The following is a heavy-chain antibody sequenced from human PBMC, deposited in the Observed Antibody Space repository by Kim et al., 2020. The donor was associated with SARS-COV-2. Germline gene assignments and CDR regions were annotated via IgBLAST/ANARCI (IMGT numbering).Heavy chain of an antibody. J-gene: IGHJ3*02. D-gene: IGHD2-21*02. V-gene: IGHV4-31*01. Sequence: NPSLKSPVTISRDPSTNTLSLRLTSVTAADTAVYYCAREVDAAGDSDAFDIWGQGTVVTVSS. CDR3: AREVDAAGDSDAFDI.